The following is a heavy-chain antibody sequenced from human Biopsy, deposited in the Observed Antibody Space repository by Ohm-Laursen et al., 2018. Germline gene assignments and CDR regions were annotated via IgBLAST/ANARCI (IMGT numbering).Heavy chain of an antibody. CDR1: GFTFSDYW. Sequence: SLRLSCTASGFTFSDYWMGWVRQAPGKGLEWAANIKQDGNEKYYVDSVMGRFTISRDNGKNSLYLQMNSLRAEDTAVYYCARARGSGRLRYHFDYWGQGTLVTVSS. CDR3: ARARGSGRLRYHFDY. CDR2: IKQDGNEK. J-gene: IGHJ4*02. V-gene: IGHV3-7*01. D-gene: IGHD1-26*01.